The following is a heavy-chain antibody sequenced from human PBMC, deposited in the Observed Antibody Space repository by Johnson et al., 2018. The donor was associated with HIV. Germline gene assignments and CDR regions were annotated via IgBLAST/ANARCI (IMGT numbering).Heavy chain of an antibody. CDR2: MSYDGSNK. J-gene: IGHJ3*02. V-gene: IGHV3-30-3*01. D-gene: IGHD2-21*02. CDR3: ARDPAYCGVDWCGAFDI. Sequence: QVLLVESGGGVVQPGRSLRLSCAASGFTFSSYAMHWVRQAPGKGLEWVAVMSYDGSNKYYADSVRGRFTISRDNSKNTLYLQMSSLRAEDTVVYYCARDPAYCGVDWCGAFDIWGQGTMVTVSS. CDR1: GFTFSSYA.